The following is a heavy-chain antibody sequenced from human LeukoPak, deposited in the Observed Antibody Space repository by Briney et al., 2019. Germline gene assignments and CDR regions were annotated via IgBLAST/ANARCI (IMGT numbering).Heavy chain of an antibody. CDR3: ARSGVTMIVERPADAFDI. CDR1: GGSISSSSYY. J-gene: IGHJ3*02. CDR2: IYYSGST. D-gene: IGHD3-22*01. V-gene: IGHV4-39*07. Sequence: PSETLSLTCTVSGGSISSSSYYWGWIRQPPGKGLEWIGSIYYSGSTYYNPSPKSRVTISVDTSKNQFSLKLSSVTAADTAVYYCARSGVTMIVERPADAFDIWGQGTMVTVSS.